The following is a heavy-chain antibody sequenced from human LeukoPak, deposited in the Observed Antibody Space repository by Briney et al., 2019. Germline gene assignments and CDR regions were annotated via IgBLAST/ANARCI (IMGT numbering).Heavy chain of an antibody. J-gene: IGHJ4*02. CDR2: ISYDGSYK. V-gene: IGHV3-30*03. CDR3: ARDPGYGQYMDC. CDR1: GFIFSNYG. Sequence: GGSLRPSCAASGFIFSNYGMHWVRQAPGKGLEWVAIISYDGSYKYYTDSVKGRVTISRDNSKDTLYLEMNSLTAEDTAVYFRARDPGYGQYMDCWGQGTLVTVSS. D-gene: IGHD4-17*01.